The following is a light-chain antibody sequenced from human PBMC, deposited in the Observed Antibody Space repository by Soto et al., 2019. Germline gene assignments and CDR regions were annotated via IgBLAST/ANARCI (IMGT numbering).Light chain of an antibody. CDR1: QSVSSN. Sequence: EIVLTQSPATVSLSPGERATLSCRASQSVSSNLAWYQQKPGQAPRLLIYDASNRATGIAARFSGSGSGTDFTLTIRGLGPEDFAVYYCQQRSNWPHTFGQGTKLEIK. CDR2: DAS. J-gene: IGKJ2*01. V-gene: IGKV3-11*01. CDR3: QQRSNWPHT.